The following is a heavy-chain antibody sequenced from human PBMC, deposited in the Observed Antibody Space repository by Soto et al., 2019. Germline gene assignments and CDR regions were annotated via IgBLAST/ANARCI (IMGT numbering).Heavy chain of an antibody. Sequence: GGSLRLSCAASGFTFSTYWMFWVRQDPGRGLMWVSRITGDGNTTAYADSVRGRFTISRDNAKNTLYLQMESLRAEDTAVYFYTIGGYYASSDYWGQGTLVTVSS. J-gene: IGHJ4*02. D-gene: IGHD3-10*01. CDR3: TIGGYYASSDY. CDR2: ITGDGNTT. V-gene: IGHV3-74*01. CDR1: GFTFSTYW.